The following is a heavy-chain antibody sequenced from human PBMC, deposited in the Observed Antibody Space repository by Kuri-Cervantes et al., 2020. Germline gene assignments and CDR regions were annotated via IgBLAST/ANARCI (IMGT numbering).Heavy chain of an antibody. V-gene: IGHV3-23*01. Sequence: GGSLRLSCAASGFTFSSYAMSWVRQAPGKGLEWVSAISGSGGSTYYADSVKGRFTISRDNSKNTLYLQMNSLRSDDTAVYYCARGENYYGSGDWGQGTLVTVSS. CDR1: GFTFSSYA. CDR2: ISGSGGST. J-gene: IGHJ4*02. CDR3: ARGENYYGSGD. D-gene: IGHD3-10*01.